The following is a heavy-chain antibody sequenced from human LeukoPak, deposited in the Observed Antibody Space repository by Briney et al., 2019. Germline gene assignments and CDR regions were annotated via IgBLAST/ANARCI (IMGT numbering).Heavy chain of an antibody. V-gene: IGHV4-4*07. CDR3: ASAFGLGYSYGYGYYFDY. J-gene: IGHJ4*02. Sequence: TSETLSLTCTVSGGSISSYYWSWIRQPAGKGLEWIGRIYTSGSTNYNPSLKSRVTMSVDTSKNQFSLKLSSVTAADTAVYYCASAFGLGYSYGYGYYFDYWGQGTLVTVSS. CDR2: IYTSGST. D-gene: IGHD5-18*01. CDR1: GGSISSYY.